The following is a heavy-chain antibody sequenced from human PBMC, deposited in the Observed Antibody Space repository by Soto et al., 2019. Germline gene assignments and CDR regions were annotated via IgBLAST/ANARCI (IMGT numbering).Heavy chain of an antibody. Sequence: GGSLRLSCAASGFTFSNAWMNWVRQAPGKGLEWVGRIKSKTDGGTTDYAAPVKGRFTISRDDSKNTLYLQMNSLKTEDTAVYYCTTDKRPGGSYYRYYYYGMDVWGQGTTVTVSS. CDR2: IKSKTDGGTT. J-gene: IGHJ6*02. V-gene: IGHV3-15*07. CDR1: GFTFSNAW. CDR3: TTDKRPGGSYYRYYYYGMDV. D-gene: IGHD1-26*01.